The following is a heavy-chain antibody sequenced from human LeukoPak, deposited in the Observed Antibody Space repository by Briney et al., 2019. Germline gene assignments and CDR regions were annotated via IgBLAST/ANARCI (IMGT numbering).Heavy chain of an antibody. D-gene: IGHD2-8*01. CDR3: AGGTTNTKGAFDM. J-gene: IGHJ3*02. CDR2: INPSGSST. CDR1: GYTFTNYY. Sequence: GASVKVSCKASGYTFTNYYIHWVRQAPEQGLEWMGIINPSGSSTSYAQKFQGRVTMTRDTSTSTVYMELSSLRSEDTAVYYCAGGTTNTKGAFDMWGQGTMVTVSS. V-gene: IGHV1-46*01.